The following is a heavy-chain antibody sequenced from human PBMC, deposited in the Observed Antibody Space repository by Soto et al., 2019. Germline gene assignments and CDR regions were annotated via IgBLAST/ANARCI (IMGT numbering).Heavy chain of an antibody. D-gene: IGHD2-2*01. CDR2: VSKSDYT. CDR3: AREDSIIIPAVSDF. V-gene: IGHV3-21*01. J-gene: IGHJ4*02. Sequence: GGSLRLSCAVSGFNFNNYGINWVRQAPGKGLEWVSSVSKSDYTYYSDSVKGRFTISRDNARNSVSLQMNTLRAEDTAVYYCAREDSIIIPAVSDFWGQGTLVTVSS. CDR1: GFNFNNYG.